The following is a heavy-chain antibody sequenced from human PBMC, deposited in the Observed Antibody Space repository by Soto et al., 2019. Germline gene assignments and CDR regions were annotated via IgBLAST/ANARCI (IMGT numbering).Heavy chain of an antibody. CDR3: ARWAHYDSSGYPNYYYYYGMDV. V-gene: IGHV1-46*01. CDR1: GYTFTSYY. D-gene: IGHD3-22*01. J-gene: IGHJ6*02. CDR2: INPSGGST. Sequence: ASVKVSCKASGYTFTSYYMHWVRQAPGQGLEWMGIINPSGGSTSYAQKFQGRVTMTRDTSTSTVYMELSSLRSEDTAVYYCARWAHYDSSGYPNYYYYYGMDVWGQGTTVTVSS.